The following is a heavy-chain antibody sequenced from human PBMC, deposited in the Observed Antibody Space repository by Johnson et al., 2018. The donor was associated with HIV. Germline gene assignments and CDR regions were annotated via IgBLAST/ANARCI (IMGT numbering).Heavy chain of an antibody. D-gene: IGHD4-11*01. J-gene: IGHJ3*01. CDR1: GFTVSSNY. CDR3: ARIDYSNYEEAFDV. Sequence: QLVESGGGLVQPGGSLRLSCAASGFTVSSNYMSWVRQAPGKGLEWVSVIYSGGSTYYADSVKGRFTISRDNSKNTLYLQMNSLRAEDTAVYYCARIDYSNYEEAFDVWGQGTMVTASS. CDR2: IYSGGST. V-gene: IGHV3-66*01.